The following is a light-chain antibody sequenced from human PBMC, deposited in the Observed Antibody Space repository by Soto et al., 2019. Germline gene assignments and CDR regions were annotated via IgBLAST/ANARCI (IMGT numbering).Light chain of an antibody. Sequence: DIPMTQSPSSLSAVVGDRVTITCRASQSINSNLNWYQQKPGKAPKFLIYAASSLQSGVPSRFSGSGSGTEFTLTISSLQPEDCATYYCQQSYSAPRTFGQGTKVEVK. CDR2: AAS. CDR3: QQSYSAPRT. J-gene: IGKJ1*01. V-gene: IGKV1-39*01. CDR1: QSINSN.